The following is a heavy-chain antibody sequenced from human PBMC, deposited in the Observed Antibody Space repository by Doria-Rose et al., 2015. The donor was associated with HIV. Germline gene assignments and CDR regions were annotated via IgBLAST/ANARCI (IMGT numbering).Heavy chain of an antibody. D-gene: IGHD2-2*01. CDR3: AKDRVRVVHAATTLDF. J-gene: IGHJ4*02. CDR2: INVDNGNT. Sequence: QVQLVQSGAEVKKPGASVRVSCKASGYNFTRYAMHCVRQAPGPTPELMGWINVDNGNTEYSQKFQGRLTITRDTSASTAYMELSSLTSDDTAVYYCAKDRVRVVHAATTLDFWGQGTLVTVSS. CDR1: GYNFTRYA. V-gene: IGHV1-3*01.